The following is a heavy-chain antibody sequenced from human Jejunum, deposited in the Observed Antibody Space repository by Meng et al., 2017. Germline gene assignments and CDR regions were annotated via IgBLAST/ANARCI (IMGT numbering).Heavy chain of an antibody. CDR3: AKDEELHC. Sequence: EGQLLECGGGVGQPGGSRRLSCAGSGFTFNSFAMSWVRQAPGKGLEWVSAISGSGDNTCYADSVKGRFTISRVNSKNTLYLQMNSLRAEDTAVYYCAKDEELHCWGQGSLVTVSS. J-gene: IGHJ4*02. CDR2: ISGSGDNT. CDR1: GFTFNSFA. V-gene: IGHV3-23*01. D-gene: IGHD3-10*01.